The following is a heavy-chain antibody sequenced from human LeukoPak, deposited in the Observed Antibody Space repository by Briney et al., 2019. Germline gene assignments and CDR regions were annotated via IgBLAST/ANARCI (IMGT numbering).Heavy chain of an antibody. CDR2: ISSSSYR. J-gene: IGHJ5*02. V-gene: IGHV3-21*01. CDR3: ARSTNDFWSGDFDP. CDR1: GFTFSSYS. D-gene: IGHD3-3*01. Sequence: PGGSLRLSCAASGFTFSSYSMNWVRQAPGKGLEWVSSISSSSYRYYADSVKNRFTISIDNTKNSLYLQMNSQRAEDADVYNCARSTNDFWSGDFDPWGQGTLVTVSS.